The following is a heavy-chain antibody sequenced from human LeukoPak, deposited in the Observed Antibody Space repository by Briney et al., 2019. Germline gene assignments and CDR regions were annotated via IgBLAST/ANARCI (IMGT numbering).Heavy chain of an antibody. CDR2: IIPILGMA. CDR3: ASGAWGYDFWSGPFDY. V-gene: IGHV1-69*04. D-gene: IGHD3-3*01. CDR1: GGTFSSYA. Sequence: VKVSCKASGGTFSSYAISWVRQAPGQGLEWMGRIIPILGMANYAQKFQGRVTITADKSTSTAYMELSSLRSEDTAVYYCASGAWGYDFWSGPFDYWGQGTLVTVSS. J-gene: IGHJ4*02.